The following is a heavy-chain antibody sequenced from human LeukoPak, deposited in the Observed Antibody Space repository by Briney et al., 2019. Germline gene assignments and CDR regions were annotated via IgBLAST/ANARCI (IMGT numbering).Heavy chain of an antibody. V-gene: IGHV3-21*01. D-gene: IGHD6-19*01. CDR1: GFTFSSYS. Sequence: PGGSLRLSCAASGFTFSSYSMNWVRQAPGKGLEWVASISSSSSYIYYADSVKGRFTISRDNAKNSLYLQMNSLRAEDTAVYYCARDSSGWYYFDYWGQGTLVTVSS. J-gene: IGHJ4*02. CDR2: ISSSSSYI. CDR3: ARDSSGWYYFDY.